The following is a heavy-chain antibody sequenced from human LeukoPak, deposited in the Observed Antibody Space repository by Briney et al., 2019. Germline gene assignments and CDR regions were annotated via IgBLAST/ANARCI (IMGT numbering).Heavy chain of an antibody. CDR1: GGSFSGYY. D-gene: IGHD5-12*01. CDR2: INHSGST. Sequence: SETLSLTCAVYGGSFSGYYWSWIRQPPGKGLEWIGEINHSGSTNYNPSLKSRVTISVDTSKNQFSLKLSSVTAANTAVYYCARPATIYYYYMDVWGKGTTVTVSS. CDR3: ARPATIYYYYMDV. V-gene: IGHV4-34*01. J-gene: IGHJ6*03.